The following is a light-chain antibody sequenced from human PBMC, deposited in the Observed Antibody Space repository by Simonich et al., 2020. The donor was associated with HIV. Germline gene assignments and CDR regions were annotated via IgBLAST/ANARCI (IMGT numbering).Light chain of an antibody. CDR2: AAS. V-gene: IGKV1-9*01. J-gene: IGKJ4*01. CDR1: KGISNS. CDR3: QQLNSYPLT. Sequence: DIQMTQSPSSLSASVGDRVTITCRASKGISNSLAWYLQKPGKAPKLLIYAASTLQSGVPSRFSGSGSGTEFTLTISSLQPEDFATYYCQQLNSYPLTFGGGTKVEIK.